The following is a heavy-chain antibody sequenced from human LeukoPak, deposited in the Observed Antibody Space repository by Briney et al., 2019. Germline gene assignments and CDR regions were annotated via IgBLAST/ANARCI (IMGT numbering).Heavy chain of an antibody. V-gene: IGHV3-20*01. J-gene: IGHJ4*02. D-gene: IGHD2-15*01. CDR3: ARGASGGSYTLFDY. Sequence: GGSLTLYCSASAFTCDDYGMRRDRPAPGKGLEWVSGINWNGGNTGCADSVKGRFTISRDNAKNSLYLQMTSLRAEDTALYHCARGASGGSYTLFDYWGQGTLVTVSS. CDR1: AFTCDDYG. CDR2: INWNGGNT.